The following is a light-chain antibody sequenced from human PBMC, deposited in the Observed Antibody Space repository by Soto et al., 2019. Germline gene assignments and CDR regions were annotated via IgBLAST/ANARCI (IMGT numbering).Light chain of an antibody. CDR2: DVG. J-gene: IGLJ1*01. V-gene: IGLV2-14*03. CDR1: SSDVGGYNY. CDR3: SSYTSSSISYV. Sequence: QSVLTQPASVSGSPGQSITISCTGTSSDVGGYNYVSWYQHHPGKAPKLMIYDVGNRPSGVSIRFSGSKSGNTASLTISGLQAEDEADYYCSSYTSSSISYVFGTGTKVTVL.